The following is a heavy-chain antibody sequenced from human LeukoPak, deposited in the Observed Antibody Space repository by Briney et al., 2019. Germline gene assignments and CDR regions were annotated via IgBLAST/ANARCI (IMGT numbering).Heavy chain of an antibody. Sequence: NTSETLSLTCAVYGGSFSGYYWSWIRQPPGKGLEWIGEINHSGSTNYNPSLKSRVTISVDTSKNQFSLKLSSVTAADTAVYYCARDHGSSWPYYYYYMDVWGKGTTVTVSS. J-gene: IGHJ6*03. CDR3: ARDHGSSWPYYYYYMDV. V-gene: IGHV4-34*01. CDR2: INHSGST. CDR1: GGSFSGYY. D-gene: IGHD6-13*01.